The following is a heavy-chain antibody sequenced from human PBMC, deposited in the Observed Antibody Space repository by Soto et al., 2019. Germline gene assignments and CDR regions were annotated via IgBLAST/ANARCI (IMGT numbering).Heavy chain of an antibody. CDR2: ISSSSSTI. J-gene: IGHJ4*02. Sequence: EVQLVESGGGLVQPGGSLRLSCAASGFTFSSHSMNWVRQAPGKGLEWLSHISSSSSTIYYADSVKDRFTISRDNAKQSLYLQMNSRRAGDTAVYYCAAVLLSGYYWGQGTLVTVSS. CDR3: AAVLLSGYY. V-gene: IGHV3-48*01. D-gene: IGHD2-15*01. CDR1: GFTFSSHS.